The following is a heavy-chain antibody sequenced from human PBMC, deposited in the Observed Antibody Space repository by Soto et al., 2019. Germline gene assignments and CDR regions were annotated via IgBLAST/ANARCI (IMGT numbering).Heavy chain of an antibody. CDR3: AREPRYCRGGSCSITGDAYDI. CDR2: ISNRGDT. CDR1: GFIVSDTY. Sequence: EVHLVESGGGLVQPGGSLRLSCTASGFIVSDTYVNWVRQAPGKGLEWVSVISNRGDTHYSDSVRGRFSLSRDISVITSHLQMNNLRVEATAVYYCAREPRYCRGGSCSITGDAYDIWGQGTMVTVSS. V-gene: IGHV3-66*01. J-gene: IGHJ3*02. D-gene: IGHD2-15*01.